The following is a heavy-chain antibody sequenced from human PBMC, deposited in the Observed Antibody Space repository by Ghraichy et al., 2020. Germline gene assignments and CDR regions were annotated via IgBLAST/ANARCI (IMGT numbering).Heavy chain of an antibody. CDR2: ISGSGGST. CDR1: GFTFSSYA. Sequence: GGSLRLSCAASGFTFSSYAMSWVRQAPGKGLEWVSAISGSGGSTYYADSVKGRFTISRDNSKNTLYLQMNSLRAEDTAVYYCAKDLGSGSYVRYYGMDVWGQGTTVTVSS. V-gene: IGHV3-23*01. D-gene: IGHD3-10*01. J-gene: IGHJ6*02. CDR3: AKDLGSGSYVRYYGMDV.